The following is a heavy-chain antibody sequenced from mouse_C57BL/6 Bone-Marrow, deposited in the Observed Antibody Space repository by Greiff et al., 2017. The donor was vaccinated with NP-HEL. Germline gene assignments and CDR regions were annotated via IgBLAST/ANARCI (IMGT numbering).Heavy chain of an antibody. Sequence: EVKVVESGGGLVKPGGSLKLSCAASGFTFSSYAMSWVRQTPEKRLEWVATISDGGSYTYYPDNVKGRFTISRDNAKNNLYLQMSHLKSEDTAMYYCARDLGGYYHYYAMDYWGQGTSVTVSS. CDR3: ARDLGGYYHYYAMDY. V-gene: IGHV5-4*01. J-gene: IGHJ4*01. CDR2: ISDGGSYT. D-gene: IGHD2-3*01. CDR1: GFTFSSYA.